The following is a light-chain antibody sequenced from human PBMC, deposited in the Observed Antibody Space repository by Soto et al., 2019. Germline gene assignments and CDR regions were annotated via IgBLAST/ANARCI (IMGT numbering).Light chain of an antibody. J-gene: IGKJ1*01. V-gene: IGKV3-20*01. Sequence: EIVLTQSPGTLSMSPGERATLSCRASQAVRSDFLAWYQHKPGQAPRLVIYGASTRATGIPDRFSGSGSGTDFTLTISRLEPEDFAVYYCHQGGGSPWTFGHGTKVEIK. CDR2: GAS. CDR3: HQGGGSPWT. CDR1: QAVRSDF.